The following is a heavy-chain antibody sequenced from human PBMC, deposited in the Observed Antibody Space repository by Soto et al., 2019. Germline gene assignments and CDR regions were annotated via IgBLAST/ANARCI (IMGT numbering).Heavy chain of an antibody. D-gene: IGHD3-10*01. J-gene: IGHJ4*02. Sequence: ASVKVSCKASGYTFTSYGISWVRQAPGQGLEWMGWVDANSGGTNQTQKFQGRVTMTTDTSTGAVYMELYSLRSDDTSVYYCARDNYGPLDYWGQGTLVTVSS. CDR1: GYTFTSYG. V-gene: IGHV1-18*04. CDR2: VDANSGGT. CDR3: ARDNYGPLDY.